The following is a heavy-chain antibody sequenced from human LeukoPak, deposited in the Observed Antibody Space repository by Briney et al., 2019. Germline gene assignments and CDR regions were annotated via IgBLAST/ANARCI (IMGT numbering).Heavy chain of an antibody. CDR2: IYYSGST. Sequence: SETLSLTCTVSGGSITSGDYYWSWIRQPPGKGLEWIGYIYYSGSTYYNPSLKGRLTMSVDTSKNQFSLKLSSVTAADTAVYYCASQYCRSTSCYIYAYWGQGTLVTVSP. CDR3: ASQYCRSTSCYIYAY. D-gene: IGHD2-2*02. CDR1: GGSITSGDYY. V-gene: IGHV4-30-4*08. J-gene: IGHJ4*02.